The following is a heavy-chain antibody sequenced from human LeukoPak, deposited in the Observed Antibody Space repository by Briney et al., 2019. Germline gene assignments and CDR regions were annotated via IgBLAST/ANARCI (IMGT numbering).Heavy chain of an antibody. Sequence: KTSETLSLTCAVYGGSFSGFYWTWIRQPPGKGLEWIGEINHSGSTNYSPSLKSRVTISVDTSKHQFSLKLSSATAADTAVYYCARGRDCSSTSCYLDYWGQGTLVTVSS. CDR1: GGSFSGFY. V-gene: IGHV4-34*01. J-gene: IGHJ4*02. D-gene: IGHD2-2*01. CDR3: ARGRDCSSTSCYLDY. CDR2: INHSGST.